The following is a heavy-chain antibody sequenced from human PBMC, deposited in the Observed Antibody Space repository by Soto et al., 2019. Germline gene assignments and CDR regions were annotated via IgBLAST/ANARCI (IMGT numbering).Heavy chain of an antibody. CDR3: AREGFDIGNSGFVGSYFDF. V-gene: IGHV4-30-4*01. J-gene: IGHJ4*02. D-gene: IGHD3-9*01. CDR1: GGAVSSGDYS. CDR2: VYYSGKS. Sequence: QVQLQESGPGLVEPSQTLSLTCSVSGGAVSSGDYSWSWIRQPPGKGLEWIGYVYYSGKSYYNPSLMGRVTSSVDTSKNQFSLWLNSVTAADTAVYYCAREGFDIGNSGFVGSYFDFWGQGILVSVSS.